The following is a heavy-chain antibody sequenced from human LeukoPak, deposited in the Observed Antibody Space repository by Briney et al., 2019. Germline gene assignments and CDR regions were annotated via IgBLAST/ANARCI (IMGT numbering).Heavy chain of an antibody. V-gene: IGHV3-23*01. CDR2: ISGSGGST. Sequence: GGSLRLSCAASGFTFSSYAMSWVRKAPGKGLEWVSSISGSGGSTYYADSVKGRFTISRDNSKNTLYLQMNSLRAEDTAVYYCAKPYYYDSSGLRTLDNWGQGTLVTVSS. CDR1: GFTFSSYA. CDR3: AKPYYYDSSGLRTLDN. D-gene: IGHD3-22*01. J-gene: IGHJ4*02.